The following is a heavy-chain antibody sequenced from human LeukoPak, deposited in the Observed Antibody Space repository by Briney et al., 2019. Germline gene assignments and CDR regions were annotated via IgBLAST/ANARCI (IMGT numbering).Heavy chain of an antibody. CDR3: TRDRGDFDF. CDR2: IKQDGGEE. CDR1: GFTFRTYW. Sequence: GGSLRLSCAASGFTFRTYWMSWVRQAPGRGLEWVANIKQDGGEENYVDSVKGRFTISRDNAKDSLYLQLSSLRAEDTAMYYCTRDRGDFDFWGPGTLVLVSS. J-gene: IGHJ2*01. V-gene: IGHV3-7*01.